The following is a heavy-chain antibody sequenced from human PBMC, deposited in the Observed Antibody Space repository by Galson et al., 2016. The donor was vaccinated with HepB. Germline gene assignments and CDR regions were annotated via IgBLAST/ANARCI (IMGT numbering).Heavy chain of an antibody. CDR1: GYTFAKYT. V-gene: IGHV1-3*04. Sequence: SVKVSCKASGYTFAKYTVQWLRQAPGQRLEWMGWINTGDGTTKYSQKFQGRATFTRDTSASTAYMELSSLRSEDTAVYYCVREAAATFSFDFWGPGTLVTVSS. D-gene: IGHD1-26*01. J-gene: IGHJ4*02. CDR2: INTGDGTT. CDR3: VREAAATFSFDF.